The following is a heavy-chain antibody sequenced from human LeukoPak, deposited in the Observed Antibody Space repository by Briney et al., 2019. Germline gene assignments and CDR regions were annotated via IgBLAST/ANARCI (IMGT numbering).Heavy chain of an antibody. CDR1: GGSISSYY. J-gene: IGHJ4*02. CDR3: ARESSSGWYLYFDS. CDR2: IYYSGNT. D-gene: IGHD6-19*01. V-gene: IGHV4-59*01. Sequence: SETLSLTCNVSGGSISSYYWSWIRQPPGQGLEWIGYIYYSGNTKYNPSLKSRVTIAEDTSKNQFSLKLRPVTAADTAVYYCARESSSGWYLYFDSWGQGTLVTVSS.